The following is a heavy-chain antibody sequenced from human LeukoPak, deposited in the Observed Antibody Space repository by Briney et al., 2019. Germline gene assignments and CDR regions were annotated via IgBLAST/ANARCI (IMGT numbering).Heavy chain of an antibody. CDR2: INPNSGGT. V-gene: IGHV1-2*02. J-gene: IGHJ4*02. Sequence: ASVKVSCKASGYTFTGYYMHWVRQAPGQGLEWMGWINPNSGGTNYAQKFQGRVTMTRDTSISTAYMELSRLRSDDTAVYYCVRDQTYYDGRSFDYWGQGTLVTVSS. CDR3: VRDQTYYDGRSFDY. CDR1: GYTFTGYY. D-gene: IGHD3-22*01.